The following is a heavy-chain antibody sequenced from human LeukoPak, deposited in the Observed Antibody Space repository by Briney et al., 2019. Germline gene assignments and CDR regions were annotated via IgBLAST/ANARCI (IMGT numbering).Heavy chain of an antibody. CDR1: GGYIGGFY. V-gene: IGHV4-59*01. CDR3: ASTKSSYYGSGSFGS. Sequence: SETLSLTCNVSGGYIGGFYWSWIRQPPGKGLQWMGYVSYTATANYNPSLKGRVTILVDTYKSRFSLTLTSVTAADTAVYYCASTKSSYYGSGSFGSWGQGTLVTVSS. D-gene: IGHD3-10*01. J-gene: IGHJ5*02. CDR2: VSYTATA.